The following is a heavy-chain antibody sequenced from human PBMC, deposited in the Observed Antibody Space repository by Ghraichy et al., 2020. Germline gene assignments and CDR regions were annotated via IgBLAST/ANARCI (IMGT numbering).Heavy chain of an antibody. V-gene: IGHV4-61*02. J-gene: IGHJ5*02. CDR1: GDSISSGSYY. CDR3: VRDWKTTARTSWFDP. D-gene: IGHD4-11*01. Sequence: SQTLSLTCTVSGDSISSGSYYWSWIRQPAGKGLEWIGRIYTSGSTNYNPSLKSRVTISVDTSKNQVSLKLSSVTAADTAVYYCVRDWKTTARTSWFDPWGQGTLVTVSS. CDR2: IYTSGST.